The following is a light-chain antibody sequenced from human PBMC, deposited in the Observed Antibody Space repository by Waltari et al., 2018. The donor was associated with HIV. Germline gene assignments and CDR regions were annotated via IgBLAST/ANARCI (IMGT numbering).Light chain of an antibody. Sequence: QSVLTQPPSASGTPGQRVTISCSGSPSNIGSNTVNWYQQLPGTAPRVLIYRTSQRPSGVPDRFSASKSGASASLAISGLQSEDEAAYYCESWDAGGFVVFGGGTKLTVL. CDR2: RTS. CDR3: ESWDAGGFVV. V-gene: IGLV1-44*01. CDR1: PSNIGSNT. J-gene: IGLJ2*01.